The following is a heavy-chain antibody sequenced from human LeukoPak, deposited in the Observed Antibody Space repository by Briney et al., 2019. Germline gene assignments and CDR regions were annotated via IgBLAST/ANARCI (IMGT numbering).Heavy chain of an antibody. CDR1: GGSISSYY. CDR2: IYYSGST. Sequence: PSETLSLTCTVSGGSISSYYWSWIRQPPGKGLEWIGYIYYSGSTSYNPSLKSRVTISVDTSKNQFSLKLSSVTAADTAVYYCARVNYDSSGYYSVGYYYYYMDVWGKGTTVTVSS. D-gene: IGHD3-22*01. V-gene: IGHV4-59*01. J-gene: IGHJ6*03. CDR3: ARVNYDSSGYYSVGYYYYYMDV.